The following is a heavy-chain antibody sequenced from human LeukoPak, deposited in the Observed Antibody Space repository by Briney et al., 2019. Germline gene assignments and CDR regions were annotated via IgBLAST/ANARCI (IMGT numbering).Heavy chain of an antibody. CDR1: GGSISSGSYY. V-gene: IGHV4-61*02. J-gene: IGHJ6*03. Sequence: SQTPSLTCTVSGGSISSGSYYWSWIRQPAGKGLEWIGRIYASGSTNYIPSLKSRVTISVDTSKNQFSLKLSSVTAADTAVYYCARVASDYYYYYMDVWGKGTTVTVSS. CDR3: ARVASDYYYYYMDV. CDR2: IYASGST.